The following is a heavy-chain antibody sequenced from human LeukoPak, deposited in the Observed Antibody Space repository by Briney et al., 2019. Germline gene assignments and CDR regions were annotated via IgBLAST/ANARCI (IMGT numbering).Heavy chain of an antibody. CDR2: ISGSGGST. J-gene: IGHJ5*02. CDR3: AKGSDYGDYVSWFDP. D-gene: IGHD4-17*01. V-gene: IGHV3-23*01. CDR1: GFTFSSYA. Sequence: GGSLRLSCAASGFTFSSYAMSWVRQAPGKGLEWVSAISGSGGSTYYADSVKGRFTISRDNSKNTLYLQMNSLRAEDTAVYYCAKGSDYGDYVSWFDPWGQGTLVTVSS.